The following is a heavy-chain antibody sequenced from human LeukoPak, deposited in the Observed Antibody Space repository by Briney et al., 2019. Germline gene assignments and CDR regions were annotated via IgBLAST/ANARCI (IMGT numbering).Heavy chain of an antibody. CDR1: GGSISSYY. CDR3: ARAPDCSSTSCQRDAFDI. V-gene: IGHV4-59*01. D-gene: IGHD2-2*01. Sequence: PSETLSLTCTVSGGSISSYYWSWIRQPPGKGLEWIGYIYYSGSTNYKPSLKSRVTISVDTSKNQFSLKLSSVTAADTAVYYCARAPDCSSTSCQRDAFDIWGQGTMVTVSS. J-gene: IGHJ3*02. CDR2: IYYSGST.